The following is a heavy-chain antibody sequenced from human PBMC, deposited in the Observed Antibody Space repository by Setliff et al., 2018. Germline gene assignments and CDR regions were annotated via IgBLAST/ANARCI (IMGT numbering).Heavy chain of an antibody. J-gene: IGHJ3*02. Sequence: PSETLSLTCTVSGASISAHYWSWIRQPPGKGLEWIGHTYYIGATYYNPSLRSRVTISVDTSKNQFSLNVNSVIAADTAVYYCARDRPPRGDGYHFDIWGQGTMVTVSS. D-gene: IGHD3-10*01. CDR3: ARDRPPRGDGYHFDI. CDR2: TYYIGAT. CDR1: GASISAHY. V-gene: IGHV4-4*08.